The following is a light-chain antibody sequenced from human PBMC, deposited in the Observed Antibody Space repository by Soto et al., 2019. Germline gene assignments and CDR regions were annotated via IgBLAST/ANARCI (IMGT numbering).Light chain of an antibody. J-gene: IGKJ1*01. CDR3: QQYNSYQWT. Sequence: DIQMTQSPSTLSASVGDRVTITCRASQSNSSWLAWYQQKPGKAPKLLIYKASSLESGVPSRFSGSGSGTEFTLTISSLQPDDFATYYCQQYNSYQWTFGQGTKVEIK. CDR1: QSNSSW. V-gene: IGKV1-5*03. CDR2: KAS.